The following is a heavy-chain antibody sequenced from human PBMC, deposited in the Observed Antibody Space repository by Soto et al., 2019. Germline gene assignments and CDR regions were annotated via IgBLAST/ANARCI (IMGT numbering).Heavy chain of an antibody. CDR1: GFTFSNYA. CDR3: AKDRLAGGFDY. V-gene: IGHV3-23*04. CDR2: VSPTAGTT. J-gene: IGHJ4*02. D-gene: IGHD3-16*01. Sequence: DVQLVDSGGGLVQPGGSLRLSCAASGFTFSNYAMSWVRQAPGKGLEWVSLVSPTAGTTYYTDSVKGRFTISRDNSRNTVYQQMNSLRADDTAVYYCAKDRLAGGFDYWGQGTLVTVSS.